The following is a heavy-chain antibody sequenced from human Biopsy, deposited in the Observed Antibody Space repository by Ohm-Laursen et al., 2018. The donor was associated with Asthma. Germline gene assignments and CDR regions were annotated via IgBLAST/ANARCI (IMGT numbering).Heavy chain of an antibody. CDR2: INAGNGNT. V-gene: IGHV1-3*01. CDR1: GYTFINYA. Sequence: ASVKVSCKASGYTFINYAIHWVRQAPGQRLEWMGWINAGNGNTKYSQKFQGRVTISRDTSASTAYMDLGSLRSEDTAMYYCARTYYDFLTGQVNDALAMWGQGTVVTVSS. J-gene: IGHJ3*02. D-gene: IGHD3-9*01. CDR3: ARTYYDFLTGQVNDALAM.